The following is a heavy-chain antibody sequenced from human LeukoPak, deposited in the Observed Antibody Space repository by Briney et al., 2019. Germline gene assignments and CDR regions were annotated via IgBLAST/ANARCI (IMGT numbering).Heavy chain of an antibody. CDR2: IDPSDSYT. CDR3: ARHVEYWYFDL. Sequence: GESLKISCQASAYRFTGYWISWLRQMPGKGLEWMGRIDPSDSYTSYSPSFQGQVTISTDKSSSTLYLHWSSLNAPGTAMFHRARHVEYWYFDLWGRGSLVTV. J-gene: IGHJ2*01. CDR1: AYRFTGYW. V-gene: IGHV5-10-1*04. D-gene: IGHD3-3*01.